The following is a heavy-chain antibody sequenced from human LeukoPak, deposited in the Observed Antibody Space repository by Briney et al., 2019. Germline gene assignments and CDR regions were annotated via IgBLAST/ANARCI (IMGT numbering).Heavy chain of an antibody. CDR3: ARDRNVVVPAAIGY. Sequence: GGSLRLSCAASGFTVSSNYMSWVRQAPGKGLEWVSVIYGGGSTYYAESVKGRFTFSRDNSKNTLYLQMNSLRAEDTAVYYCARDRNVVVPAAIGYWGQGTLVTVSS. V-gene: IGHV3-66*02. CDR2: IYGGGST. CDR1: GFTVSSNY. J-gene: IGHJ4*02. D-gene: IGHD2-2*01.